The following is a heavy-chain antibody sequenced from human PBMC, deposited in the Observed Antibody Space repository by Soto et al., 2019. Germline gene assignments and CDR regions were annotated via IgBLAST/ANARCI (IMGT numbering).Heavy chain of an antibody. J-gene: IGHJ4*02. CDR3: ATLDWGTFDV. CDR1: GYVFLGYA. D-gene: IGHD3-9*01. CDR2: ISPRNGNT. Sequence: HLVQSAAEVKKPGASVKVSCKASGYVFLGYAITWVRQAPGHGLEWMGGISPRNGNTKYAQKFQGRMIMTTDTSTDTAYMELRSLISDDTATYYCATLDWGTFDVWGQGTLVTVSS. V-gene: IGHV1-18*01.